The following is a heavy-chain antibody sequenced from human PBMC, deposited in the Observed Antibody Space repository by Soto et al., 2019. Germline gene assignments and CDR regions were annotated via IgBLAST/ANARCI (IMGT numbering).Heavy chain of an antibody. D-gene: IGHD1-26*01. CDR1: GYTFTGYY. CDR2: INPNSGGT. J-gene: IGHJ4*02. V-gene: IGHV1-2*04. CDR3: GSAKTSGPGGGTTTSFDY. Sequence: QVQLVQSGAEVKKPGASVKVSCKASGYTFTGYYMHWVRQAPGQGLEWMGWINPNSGGTNYAQKFQGWVTMRRDGSVSTGDMEARRRRSDDTAVYSWGSAKTSGPGGGTTTSFDYWGPGTLVTVSS.